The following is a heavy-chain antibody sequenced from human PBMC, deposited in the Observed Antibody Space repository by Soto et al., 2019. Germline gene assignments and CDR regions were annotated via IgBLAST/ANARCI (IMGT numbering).Heavy chain of an antibody. J-gene: IGHJ6*02. CDR2: IQEDGNEV. CDR1: GFTFSTYW. V-gene: IGHV3-7*05. D-gene: IGHD3-16*01. Sequence: EVQLVESGGGLVQPGGSLRLSCAASGFTFSTYWMNWVRQAPGKGLQWVANIQEDGNEVYYVDSVKGRFTISRDNAKNSPQLDMNSLRGEDTAVYYCARDWGAPDRGSALGYFYHFGMDFCGQGTTVTVPS. CDR3: ARDWGAPDRGSALGYFYHFGMDF.